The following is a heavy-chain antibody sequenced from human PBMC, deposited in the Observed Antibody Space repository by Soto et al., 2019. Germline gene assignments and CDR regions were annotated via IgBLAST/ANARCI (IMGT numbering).Heavy chain of an antibody. V-gene: IGHV1-8*01. J-gene: IGHJ6*02. CDR3: ARGLGGLDV. CDR2: MNPNSFNR. CDR1: GYTFSNYD. Sequence: QVRQVQSGAEVKKPGASVKVSCKASGYTFSNYDINWVRQATGQGLEWMGWMNPNSFNRVYARKFQGRVTMTRNTSISTAYMELSSLRSEDTAVYYCARGLGGLDVWGHGTTVTVSS. D-gene: IGHD3-16*01.